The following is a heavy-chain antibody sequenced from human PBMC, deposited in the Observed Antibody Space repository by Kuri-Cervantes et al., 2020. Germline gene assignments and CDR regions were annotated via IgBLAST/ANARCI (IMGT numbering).Heavy chain of an antibody. CDR2: ISGSGGST. J-gene: IGHJ4*02. D-gene: IGHD2-21*02. CDR1: GFTFSCYA. V-gene: IGHV3-23*01. CDR3: ARVGGGDCWDY. Sequence: GGSLRLSCAASGFTFSCYAMSWVRQAPGKGLEWVSGISGSGGSTYYADSVKGRFTISRDNSKNTLYLQMSSLRAEDTAVYYCARVGGGDCWDYWGQGTLVTVSS.